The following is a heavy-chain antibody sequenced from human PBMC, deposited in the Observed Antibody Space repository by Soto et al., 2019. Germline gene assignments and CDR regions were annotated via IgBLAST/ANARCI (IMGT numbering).Heavy chain of an antibody. CDR1: GGSISSGGYY. CDR3: ARVPKLYDSSGHHHYEP. V-gene: IGHV4-31*03. J-gene: IGHJ5*02. Sequence: TSETLSLTCTVSGGSISSGGYYWSWIRQHPGKGLEWIGYIYYSGSTYYNPSLKSRVTISVDTSKNQFSLKLSSVTAADTAVYYCARVPKLYDSSGHHHYEPWGQGTLVTVSS. D-gene: IGHD3-22*01. CDR2: IYYSGST.